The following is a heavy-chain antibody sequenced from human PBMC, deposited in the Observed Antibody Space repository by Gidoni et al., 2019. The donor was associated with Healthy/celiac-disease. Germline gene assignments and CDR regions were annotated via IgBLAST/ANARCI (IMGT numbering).Heavy chain of an antibody. D-gene: IGHD5-18*01. V-gene: IGHV1-18*01. Sequence: QVQLVQSGAEVKKPGASVQVSCKASGYTFTSYGISWVRQAPGQGLEWMGWISASNGNTNYAQKLQGRVTMTTDTSTSTAYMELRSLRSDDTAVYYCARVGIQLWVKKPFDYWGQGTLVTVSS. CDR1: GYTFTSYG. J-gene: IGHJ4*02. CDR2: ISASNGNT. CDR3: ARVGIQLWVKKPFDY.